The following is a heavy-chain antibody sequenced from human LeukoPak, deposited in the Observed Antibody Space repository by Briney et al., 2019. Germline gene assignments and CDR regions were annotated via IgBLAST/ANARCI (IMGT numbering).Heavy chain of an antibody. CDR3: VREKVGDVCDY. D-gene: IGHD1-26*01. Sequence: GASVKASCKASGVTFSSYSITWVRQAPGQGLEWMGRIIPILGTASYAQKFQGRVTITADKSTSTAYMELSSLRSEDTAVYYCVREKVGDVCDYWGQGTLVTVSS. J-gene: IGHJ4*02. CDR1: GVTFSSYS. CDR2: IIPILGTA. V-gene: IGHV1-69*08.